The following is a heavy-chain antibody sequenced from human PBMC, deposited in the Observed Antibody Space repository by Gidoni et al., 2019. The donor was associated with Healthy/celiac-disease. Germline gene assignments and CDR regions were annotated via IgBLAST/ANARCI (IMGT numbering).Heavy chain of an antibody. CDR3: ARQGKESTIFGVVIRGDYYYYGMDV. Sequence: QLQLQESGPGLVKPSETLSLTCTVSGGSISSSSYYWGWIRPPPGKGLEWIGSIYYSGSTYYNPSLKSRVTISVDTSKNQFSLKLSSVTAADTAVYYCARQGKESTIFGVVIRGDYYYYGMDVWGQGTTVTVSS. V-gene: IGHV4-39*01. D-gene: IGHD3-3*01. CDR1: GGSISSSSYY. J-gene: IGHJ6*02. CDR2: IYYSGST.